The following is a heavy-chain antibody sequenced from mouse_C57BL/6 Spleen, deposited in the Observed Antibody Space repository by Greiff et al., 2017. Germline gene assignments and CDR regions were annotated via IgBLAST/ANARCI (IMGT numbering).Heavy chain of an antibody. CDR1: GFTFSDYG. V-gene: IGHV5-17*01. J-gene: IGHJ1*03. CDR3: ARGLDFDV. D-gene: IGHD4-1*01. CDR2: ISSGSSTI. Sequence: EVKVVESGGGLVKPGGSLTLSCAASGFTFSDYGMHWVRQAPEKGLEWVAYISSGSSTIYYADTVKGRFTISRDNAKNTLFLQMTSLRSEDTAMYYCARGLDFDVWGTGTTVTVSS.